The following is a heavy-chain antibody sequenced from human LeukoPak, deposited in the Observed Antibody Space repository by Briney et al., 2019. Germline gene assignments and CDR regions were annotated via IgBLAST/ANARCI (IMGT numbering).Heavy chain of an antibody. CDR1: GLMFSGYA. CDR3: ARVTEYCSGGSCYTGDH. Sequence: GESLKISCAASGLMFSGYAMNWVRQAPGEGLEWVSTISFSGFRTYYADSVEGRFTISRDNSKNTVYLQMSGLRAEDTAVYYCARVTEYCSGGSCYTGDHWGQGTLVTVSS. D-gene: IGHD2-15*01. CDR2: ISFSGFRT. J-gene: IGHJ4*02. V-gene: IGHV3-23*01.